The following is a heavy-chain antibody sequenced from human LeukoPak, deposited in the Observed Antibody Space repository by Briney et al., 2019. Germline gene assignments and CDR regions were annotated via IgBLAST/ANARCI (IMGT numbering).Heavy chain of an antibody. V-gene: IGHV7-4-1*02. CDR1: GYTFTSYA. CDR3: AREWGYSSSSLSQPDMDV. D-gene: IGHD6-6*01. CDR2: INTNTGNP. J-gene: IGHJ6*03. Sequence: KPGGSLRLSCAASGYTFTSYAVNWVRQAPGQGLEWMGWINTNTGNPTYAQGFTGRFVFSLDTSVSTAYLQISSLKAEDTAVYYCAREWGYSSSSLSQPDMDVWGKGTTVTVSS.